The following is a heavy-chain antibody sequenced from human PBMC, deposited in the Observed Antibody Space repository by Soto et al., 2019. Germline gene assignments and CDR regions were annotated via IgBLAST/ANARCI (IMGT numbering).Heavy chain of an antibody. CDR1: GGSISSYY. Sequence: QVQLQESGPGLVKPSETLSLTCTVSGGSISSYYWSWIRQPPGKGLEWIGYIYYSGSTNYNPSLKSRVTISVDTSKNQFSLKLSSVPAADTAVYYCARGRGGWFINQLLNAFVWGQGKMVTVSS. CDR3: ARGRGGWFINQLLNAFV. V-gene: IGHV4-59*01. CDR2: IYYSGST. D-gene: IGHD2-2*01. J-gene: IGHJ3*01.